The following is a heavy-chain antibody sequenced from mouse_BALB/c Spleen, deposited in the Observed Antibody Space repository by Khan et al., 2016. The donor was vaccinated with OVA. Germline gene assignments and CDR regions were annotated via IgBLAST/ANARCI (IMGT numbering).Heavy chain of an antibody. CDR2: IYPGNSAT. CDR3: TRAGYGAFAF. J-gene: IGHJ3*01. Sequence: VQLQQSGTILARPGASVRMSCKPSGYSFTDYWLHWVKQRPGPGLEWTGGIYPGNSATNYNQNFTGKAKLTAVTSAITASLDLSSLTNEDSAVYYCTRAGYGAFAFWGQGTLVTVSA. CDR1: GYSFTDYW. D-gene: IGHD1-1*01. V-gene: IGHV1-5*01.